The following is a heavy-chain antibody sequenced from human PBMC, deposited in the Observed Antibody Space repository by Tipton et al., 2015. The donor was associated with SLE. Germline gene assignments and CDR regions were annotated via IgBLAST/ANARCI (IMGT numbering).Heavy chain of an antibody. CDR2: IYYSGST. Sequence: TLSLTCTVSGGSISSSSYYWGWIRQPPGKGLEWIGSIYYSGSTKYNPSLKSRVTMSVDTSKNQFSLRLNSVTAADTAVYYCARRCGMGLYRWGQGTLVTVSS. D-gene: IGHD3-3*01. CDR3: ARRCGMGLYR. V-gene: IGHV4-39*07. CDR1: GGSISSSSYY. J-gene: IGHJ4*02.